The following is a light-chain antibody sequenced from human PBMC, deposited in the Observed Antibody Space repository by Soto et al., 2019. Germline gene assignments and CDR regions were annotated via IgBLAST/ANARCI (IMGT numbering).Light chain of an antibody. CDR1: SSNIGSNT. CDR3: ATWDDSLNGYV. Sequence: SALTQPPSASGTPGQRVTISCSGSSSNIGSNTVNLYQQLPGTALKLLIYSSNQRPSGVPDRFSGSKSGTSASLAISGLQSDDEADYYCATWDDSLNGYVFGTGTKVTVL. J-gene: IGLJ1*01. V-gene: IGLV1-44*01. CDR2: SSN.